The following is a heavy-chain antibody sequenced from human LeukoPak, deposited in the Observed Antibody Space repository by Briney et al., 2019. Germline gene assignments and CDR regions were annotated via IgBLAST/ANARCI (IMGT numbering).Heavy chain of an antibody. CDR2: FDPEDGET. D-gene: IGHD3-10*01. J-gene: IGHJ6*03. V-gene: IGHV1-24*01. CDR3: ATSSITMVRGVMDYYYYYMDV. Sequence: ASVKVSCKVSGYTLTELSMHWVRQAPGKGLEWMGGFDPEDGETIYAQKFQGRVTMTEDTSTDTAYMELSSLRSEDTAVYYCATSSITMVRGVMDYYYYYMDVWGKGTTVTVSS. CDR1: GYTLTELS.